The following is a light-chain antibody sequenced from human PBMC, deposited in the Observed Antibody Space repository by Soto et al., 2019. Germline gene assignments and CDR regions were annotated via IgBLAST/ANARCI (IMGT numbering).Light chain of an antibody. CDR3: CSYAGHSRLL. Sequence: QSALTQPASVSGSPGQSITISCTGTSSDVGSYDVVSWYQQLPGGPPKLIIFKVNERPSGISNRFSGSKSGNTASLTISGLQDEDEADYYCCSYAGHSRLLFGGGTKLTVL. CDR1: SSDVGSYDV. CDR2: KVN. V-gene: IGLV2-23*02. J-gene: IGLJ3*02.